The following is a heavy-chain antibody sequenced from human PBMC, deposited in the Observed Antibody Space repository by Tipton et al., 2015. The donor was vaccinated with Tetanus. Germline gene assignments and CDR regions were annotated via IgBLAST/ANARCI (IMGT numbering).Heavy chain of an antibody. D-gene: IGHD6-19*01. J-gene: IGHJ4*02. CDR2: IYYTGST. CDR3: ARYIAVAGTNKPGRIPDY. V-gene: IGHV4-39*01. Sequence: TLSLTCTVYGGSISSSTYYWGWLRQPPGKGLEWIATIYYTGSTYYNPSLKSRVTISADTSKNQYSLELSSVTAADTAVYYCARYIAVAGTNKPGRIPDYWGQGTLVTVSS. CDR1: GGSISSSTYY.